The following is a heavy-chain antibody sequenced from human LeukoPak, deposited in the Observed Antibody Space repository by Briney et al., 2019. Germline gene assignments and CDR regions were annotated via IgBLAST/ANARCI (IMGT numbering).Heavy chain of an antibody. J-gene: IGHJ4*02. CDR2: IYYSGST. Sequence: SETLSLTCTVSGGSISSYYWSWIRQPPGRGLEWIGYIYYSGSTNYNPSLKSRVTISVDTSKNQFSLKLSSVTAADTAVYYYARQKKYYFDYWGQGTLVTVSS. CDR3: ARQKKYYFDY. V-gene: IGHV4-59*08. CDR1: GGSISSYY.